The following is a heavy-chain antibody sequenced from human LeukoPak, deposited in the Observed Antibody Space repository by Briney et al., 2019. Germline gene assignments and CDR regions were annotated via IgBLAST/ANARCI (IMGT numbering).Heavy chain of an antibody. CDR1: GFTFSSYS. V-gene: IGHV3-21*01. J-gene: IGHJ4*02. CDR2: ISYSSSNI. CDR3: ARGRYAPNLN. D-gene: IGHD5-12*01. Sequence: GGSLRLSCAASGFTFSSYSMNWVRQAPGKGLEWVASISYSSSNIYYADSVKGRFTISRDNAKNSLYLQMNSLRAEDTAVYYGARGRYAPNLNWGQGTLVTVSS.